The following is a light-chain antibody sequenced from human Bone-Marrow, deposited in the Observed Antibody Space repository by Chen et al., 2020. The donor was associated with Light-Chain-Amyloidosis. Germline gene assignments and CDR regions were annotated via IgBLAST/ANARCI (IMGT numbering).Light chain of an antibody. J-gene: IGLJ1*01. CDR2: EVT. CDR1: SSDVGGDNH. V-gene: IGLV2-14*01. CDR3: RSCTITNTLV. Sequence: QSALTQPPSVPGSPGQSITISCTGTSSDVGGDNHVSWYQQHPDKAPTLLIYEVTHRPSWVPDRFSGSMSDNTASLTISGLQTEAEAEYFCRSCTITNTLVFGRGTRLTVL.